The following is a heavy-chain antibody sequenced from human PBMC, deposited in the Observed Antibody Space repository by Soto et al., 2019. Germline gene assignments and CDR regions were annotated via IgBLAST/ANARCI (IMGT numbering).Heavy chain of an antibody. J-gene: IGHJ4*02. D-gene: IGHD6-13*01. Sequence: QVQLQESGPGLVKPSETLSLTCTVSGGSISSYYWSWIRQPPGKGLEWIGYIYYSGSTNYNPSLKRRVTISVDTSKNQFSLKLSSVTAADTAVYSCAREGTAAAGRGTYYFDYWGQGTLVTVSS. CDR1: GGSISSYY. CDR3: AREGTAAAGRGTYYFDY. CDR2: IYYSGST. V-gene: IGHV4-59*01.